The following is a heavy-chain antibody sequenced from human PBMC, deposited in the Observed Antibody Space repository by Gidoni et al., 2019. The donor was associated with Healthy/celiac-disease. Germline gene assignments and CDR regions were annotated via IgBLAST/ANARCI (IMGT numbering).Heavy chain of an antibody. CDR3: AGPPDYYYGMDV. Sequence: QLQLQESGPGLVKPSETLSLTCTVSGGSISSSSYYWGWIRQPPGKGLEWIGSSYYSGSTYYNPSLKSRVTISVDTSKIHFSLKLSSVTAADTPVYYCAGPPDYYYGMDVWGQGTTVTVSS. V-gene: IGHV4-39*01. J-gene: IGHJ6*02. CDR1: GGSISSSSYY. CDR2: SYYSGST.